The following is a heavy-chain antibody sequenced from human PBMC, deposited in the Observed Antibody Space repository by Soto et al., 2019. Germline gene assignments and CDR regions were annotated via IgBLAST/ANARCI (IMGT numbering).Heavy chain of an antibody. CDR3: AREIAAYCGGDCSNPYYFDY. CDR1: GDSVSSNSAA. J-gene: IGHJ4*02. V-gene: IGHV6-1*01. CDR2: TYYRSKWYN. D-gene: IGHD2-21*02. Sequence: SQTLSLTCAISGDSVSSNSAAWNWIRQSPSRGLEWLGRTYYRSKWYNDYAVSVKSRITINPDTSKNQFSLQLNSVTPEDTAVYYCAREIAAYCGGDCSNPYYFDYWGQGTLVTVSS.